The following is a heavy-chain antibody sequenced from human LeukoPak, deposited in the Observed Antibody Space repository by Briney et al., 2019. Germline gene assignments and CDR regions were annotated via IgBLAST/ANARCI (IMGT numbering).Heavy chain of an antibody. J-gene: IGHJ4*02. CDR1: GFSFSNYW. Sequence: GGSLRLSCGVSGFSFSNYWMSWVRQAPGKGLEWVAVISYDGSNKYYADSVKGRFTISRDNSKNTLYLQMNSLRAEDTAVYYCAKGSGSYYIFDYWGQGTLVTVSS. V-gene: IGHV3-30*18. CDR3: AKGSGSYYIFDY. D-gene: IGHD3-10*01. CDR2: ISYDGSNK.